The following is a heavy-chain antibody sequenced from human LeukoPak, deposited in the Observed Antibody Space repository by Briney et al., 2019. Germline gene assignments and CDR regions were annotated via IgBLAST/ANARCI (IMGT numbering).Heavy chain of an antibody. V-gene: IGHV1-69*04. CDR2: IIPVLNIT. CDR3: ARDQGLTAPPPYGLDV. D-gene: IGHD5-18*01. Sequence: ASVKVSCKTSGGTFSTSAITWVRQAPGQGLEWMGRIIPVLNITTYAQRFQGSVTITADTSTSTVYMELSSLRSEETAVYYCARDQGLTAPPPYGLDVWGQGTTVIVSS. CDR1: GGTFSTSA. J-gene: IGHJ6*02.